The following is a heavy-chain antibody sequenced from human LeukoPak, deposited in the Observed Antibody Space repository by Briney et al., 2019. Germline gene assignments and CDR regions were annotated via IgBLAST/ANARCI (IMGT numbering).Heavy chain of an antibody. Sequence: GGSLRLSCAASGFTFDDYAMHWVRQAPGKGLERVSGISWNSGSIGYADSVKGRFTISRDNAKNSLYLQMNSLRAEDTALYYCAKAPGIAAAGLDYWGQGTLVTVSS. CDR2: ISWNSGSI. D-gene: IGHD6-13*01. J-gene: IGHJ4*02. CDR1: GFTFDDYA. CDR3: AKAPGIAAAGLDY. V-gene: IGHV3-9*01.